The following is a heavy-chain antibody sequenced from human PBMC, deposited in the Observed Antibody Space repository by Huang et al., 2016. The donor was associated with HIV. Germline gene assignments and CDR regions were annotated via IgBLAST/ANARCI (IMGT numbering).Heavy chain of an antibody. CDR1: GFTFNKFD. D-gene: IGHD1-26*01. V-gene: IGHV3-30*18. CDR3: AKDGRGSGTYYDYFEY. Sequence: QVQLVESGGGVVQPGRSLRLSCAAFGFTFNKFDMNWVRQVPGKGLEWVGIISYDGRSKYHADSVKGRFTISRDNSKNTVYLQMNSLRVEDTAVYYCAKDGRGSGTYYDYFEYWGQGTLVTVSS. J-gene: IGHJ4*02. CDR2: ISYDGRSK.